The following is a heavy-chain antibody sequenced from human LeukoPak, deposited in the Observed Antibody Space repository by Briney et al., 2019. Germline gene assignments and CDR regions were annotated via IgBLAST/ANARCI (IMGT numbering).Heavy chain of an antibody. J-gene: IGHJ4*02. D-gene: IGHD3-10*01. V-gene: IGHV3-53*01. CDR2: IYSGGST. CDR3: ARYNAGSLDF. Sequence: GGSLRLSCAASGFTVSSNYMSWVRQAPGKGLEWVSVIYSGGSTYYADSVKGRFTISRDNSKNTLYLQMNSLRAEDTAVYYCARYNAGSLDFWGQGTMIYVSS. CDR1: GFTVSSNY.